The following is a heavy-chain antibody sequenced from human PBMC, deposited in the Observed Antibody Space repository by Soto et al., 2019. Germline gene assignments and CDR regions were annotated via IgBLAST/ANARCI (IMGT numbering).Heavy chain of an antibody. J-gene: IGHJ4*02. V-gene: IGHV1-8*01. Sequence: GASVKVSCKASGYTFTSYDINWVRQATGQGLEWMGWMNPNSGNTGYAQKFQGRVTMTRNTSISTAYMELSSLRSEDTAVYYCALVWSGELASDYWGQGTLVTVSS. CDR1: GYTFTSYD. CDR2: MNPNSGNT. D-gene: IGHD3-10*01. CDR3: ALVWSGELASDY.